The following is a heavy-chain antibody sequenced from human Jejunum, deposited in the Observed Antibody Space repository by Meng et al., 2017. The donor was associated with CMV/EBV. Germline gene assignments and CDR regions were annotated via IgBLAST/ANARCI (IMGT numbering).Heavy chain of an antibody. CDR2: VNSGSGGT. CDR3: VSLVTLRQGVVY. D-gene: IGHD2-21*02. CDR1: GYDFTGYY. Sequence: CKANGYDFTGYYVHWVRQAPGQGLQWMGWVNSGSGGTFYAEAFQGRITMSRDTSIGTAYMELGALTSDDTAMYYCVSLVTLRQGVVYWGQGTLVTVSS. V-gene: IGHV1-2*02. J-gene: IGHJ4*02.